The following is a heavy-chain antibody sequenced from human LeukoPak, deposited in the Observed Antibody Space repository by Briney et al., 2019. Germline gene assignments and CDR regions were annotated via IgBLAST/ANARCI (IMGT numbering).Heavy chain of an antibody. J-gene: IGHJ4*02. V-gene: IGHV4-34*01. CDR3: ARGPSSIAARFPLDY. Sequence: GXINHSGSTNYNPSLKSRVTISVDTSKNQFSLKLSSVTAADTAVYYCARGPSSIAARFPLDYWGQGTLVTVSS. D-gene: IGHD6-6*01. CDR2: INHSGST.